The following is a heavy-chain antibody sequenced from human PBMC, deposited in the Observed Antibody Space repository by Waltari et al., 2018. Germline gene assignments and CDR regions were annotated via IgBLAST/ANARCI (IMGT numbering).Heavy chain of an antibody. V-gene: IGHV4-59*11. J-gene: IGHJ3*02. CDR3: ARDQSLRYGDYETDAFDI. CDR1: GGSISSHY. D-gene: IGHD4-17*01. Sequence: QVQLQESGPGLVKPSETLSLTCTVSGGSISSHYWSWIRQPPGKGLEWIGYIYYSGSTNYNPSLKSRGTISVDTSKNQFSLKLSSVTAADTAVYYCARDQSLRYGDYETDAFDIWGQGTMVTVSS. CDR2: IYYSGST.